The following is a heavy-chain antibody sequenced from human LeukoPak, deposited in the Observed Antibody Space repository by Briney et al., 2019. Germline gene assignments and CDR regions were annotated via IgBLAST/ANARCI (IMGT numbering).Heavy chain of an antibody. CDR3: ARHIAPSGWYPVGDGMDV. Sequence: TSETLSLTCTVSGGSINNYYWNWIRQPPGKGLEWIGYIYYSGSTNYNPSLKSRVTISVDTSRNQFSLKLSSVTAADTAVYYCARHIAPSGWYPVGDGMDVWGQGITVTVSS. CDR1: GGSINNYY. CDR2: IYYSGST. V-gene: IGHV4-59*08. J-gene: IGHJ6*02. D-gene: IGHD6-19*01.